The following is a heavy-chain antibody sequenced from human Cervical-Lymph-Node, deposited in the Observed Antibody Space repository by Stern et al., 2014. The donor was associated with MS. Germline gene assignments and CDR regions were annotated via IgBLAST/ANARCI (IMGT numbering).Heavy chain of an antibody. CDR3: AHVVTYYFDY. CDR2: TYWDDDK. V-gene: IGHV2-5*02. D-gene: IGHD3-22*01. Sequence: ESGPTLVKPTQTLTLTCTFSGFSLSTSGVAGGWIRQPPGKALEWLALTYWDDDKRYSPSLKSRVTISKDTSKNQVVLTMTNMDPVDTATYFCAHVVTYYFDYWGQGTLVIVSS. J-gene: IGHJ4*02. CDR1: GFSLSTSGVA.